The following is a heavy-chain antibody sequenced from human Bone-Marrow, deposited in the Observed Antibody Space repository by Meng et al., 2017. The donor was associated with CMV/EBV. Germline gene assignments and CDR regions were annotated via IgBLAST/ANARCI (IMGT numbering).Heavy chain of an antibody. CDR1: GGSFSGYY. J-gene: IGHJ6*02. D-gene: IGHD3-10*01. CDR3: ARGDEGMIRGVVPV. V-gene: IGHV4-34*01. Sequence: SETLSLTCAVYGGSFSGYYWTWIRQPPGKGLEWIGEINHSGSTNYNSSLESRVTISVDTSKNQFSLKVSSVTAADTAVYYCARGDEGMIRGVVPVWGQGTTVTVSS. CDR2: INHSGST.